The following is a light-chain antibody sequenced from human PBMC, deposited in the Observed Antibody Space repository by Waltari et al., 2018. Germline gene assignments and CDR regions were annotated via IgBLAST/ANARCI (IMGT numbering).Light chain of an antibody. J-gene: IGKJ1*01. CDR1: QSVSNN. CDR2: GAS. V-gene: IGKV3-15*01. Sequence: EIVMTQSPATLSVSPGERATLSCRASQSVSNNLAWYQQKPGQAPRLLIYGASTRATGIPARFSGSGSGTEFTLTISSLQSEDFAVYYCQQYNSGTFGQGTKVEIK. CDR3: QQYNSGT.